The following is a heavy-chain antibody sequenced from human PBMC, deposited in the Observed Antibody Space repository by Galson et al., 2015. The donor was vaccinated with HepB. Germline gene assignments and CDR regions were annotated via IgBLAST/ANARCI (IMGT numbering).Heavy chain of an antibody. V-gene: IGHV3-48*02. CDR1: GFTFSSYS. CDR3: ARDYCSGGSCYSWPKPFDY. Sequence: SLRLSCAASGFTFSSYSMNWVRQAPGKGLEWVSYISSSSSTIYYADSVKGRFTISRDNAKNSLYLQMNSLRDEDTAVYYCARDYCSGGSCYSWPKPFDYWGQGTLVTVSS. J-gene: IGHJ4*02. D-gene: IGHD2-15*01. CDR2: ISSSSSTI.